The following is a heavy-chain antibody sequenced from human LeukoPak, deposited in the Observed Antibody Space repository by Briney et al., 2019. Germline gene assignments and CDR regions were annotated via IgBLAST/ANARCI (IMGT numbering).Heavy chain of an antibody. J-gene: IGHJ4*02. CDR2: IQQHGSET. CDR3: ARRIAVAVTGDPGLDH. V-gene: IGHV3-7*01. CDR1: GFTFSNYW. D-gene: IGHD6-19*01. Sequence: GGSLRLSCEGSGFTFSNYWMSWVRQAPGKGLEWVANIQQHGSETYYGDSVKGRFTISRDNAKNSLYLQMNSLRAEDTAVYYCARRIAVAVTGDPGLDHWGQGTLVTVSS.